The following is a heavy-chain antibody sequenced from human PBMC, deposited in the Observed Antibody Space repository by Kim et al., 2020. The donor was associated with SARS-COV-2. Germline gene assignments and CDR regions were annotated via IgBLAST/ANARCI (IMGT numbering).Heavy chain of an antibody. CDR3: ARQSAVAGQDY. Sequence: SETLSLTCTVSGGSISSYYWSCIRQPPGKGLEWIGYIYYSGSTNYNPSLKSRVTISVDTSKNQFSLKLSSVTAADTAVYYCARQSAVAGQDYWGQGTLVT. CDR1: GGSISSYY. D-gene: IGHD6-19*01. J-gene: IGHJ4*02. V-gene: IGHV4-59*08. CDR2: IYYSGST.